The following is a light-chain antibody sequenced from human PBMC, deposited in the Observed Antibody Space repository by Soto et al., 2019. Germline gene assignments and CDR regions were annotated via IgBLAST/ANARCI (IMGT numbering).Light chain of an antibody. CDR3: LQYNSYPWT. J-gene: IGKJ1*01. CDR1: QGIRND. Sequence: DIQMTQSPSSLSASVGDRVTITCRASQGIRNDLSWYQQKPGEAPKRLVYVASSLDGGVPARFSGSGSGTEFTLTISSLQPEDFATYYCLQYNSYPWTFGQGTKVDIK. V-gene: IGKV1-17*01. CDR2: VAS.